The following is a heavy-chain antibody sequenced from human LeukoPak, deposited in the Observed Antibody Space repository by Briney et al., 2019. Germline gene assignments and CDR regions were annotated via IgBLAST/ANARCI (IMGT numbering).Heavy chain of an antibody. CDR1: GGSFSGYY. V-gene: IGHV4-34*01. CDR2: INHSGST. Sequence: SETLSLTCAVYGGSFSGYYWSWIRQPPGKGLEWIGEINHSGSTNYNPSLKSRVTISVDTSKNQFSLKLSSVTAADTAGYYCARVGYYNGFDFWGQGTLVTVSS. CDR3: ARVGYYNGFDF. J-gene: IGHJ4*02. D-gene: IGHD3-9*01.